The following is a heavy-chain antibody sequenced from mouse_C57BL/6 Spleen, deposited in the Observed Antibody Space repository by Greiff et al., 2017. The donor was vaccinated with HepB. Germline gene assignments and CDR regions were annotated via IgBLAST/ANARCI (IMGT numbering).Heavy chain of an antibody. J-gene: IGHJ2*01. CDR1: GFTFSDYG. V-gene: IGHV5-17*01. D-gene: IGHD1-1*01. CDR3: ARRTVVDYYFDY. CDR2: ISSGSSTI. Sequence: EVNVVESGGGLVKPGGSLKLSCAASGFTFSDYGMHWVRQAPEKGLEWVAYISSGSSTIYYADTVKGRFTISRDNAKNTLFLQMTSLRSEDTAMYYCARRTVVDYYFDYWGQGTTLTVSS.